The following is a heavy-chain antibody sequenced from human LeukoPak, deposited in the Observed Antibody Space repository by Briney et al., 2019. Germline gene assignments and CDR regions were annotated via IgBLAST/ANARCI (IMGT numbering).Heavy chain of an antibody. CDR3: VKGKYSSSESSAFDI. Sequence: GGSLRLSCSASGFTFISYAMHWVRQAPGKGLEYVSAISNNGGSTLYADSVKGRFTISRDNSKNTLYLQMSSLRAEDTAVYYCVKGKYSSSESSAFDIWGQGAMVTVSS. CDR2: ISNNGGST. J-gene: IGHJ3*02. D-gene: IGHD6-13*01. V-gene: IGHV3-64D*06. CDR1: GFTFISYA.